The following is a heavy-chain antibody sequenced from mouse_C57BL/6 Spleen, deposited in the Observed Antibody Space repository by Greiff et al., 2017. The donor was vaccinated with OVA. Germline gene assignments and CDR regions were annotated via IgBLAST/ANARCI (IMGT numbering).Heavy chain of an antibody. J-gene: IGHJ4*01. Sequence: QVQLKESGPGLVQPSQSLSITCTVSGFSLTSYGVHWVRQSPGKGLEWLGVIWRGGSTDYNAAFISRLSISKDNSTSQVFFKMNSLQADDTGIYCCARNQAMDYWGQGTSVTVSS. CDR2: IWRGGST. V-gene: IGHV2-2*01. CDR3: ARNQAMDY. CDR1: GFSLTSYG.